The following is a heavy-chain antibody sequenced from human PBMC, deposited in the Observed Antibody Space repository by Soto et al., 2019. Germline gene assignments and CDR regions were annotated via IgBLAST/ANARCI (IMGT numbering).Heavy chain of an antibody. CDR2: ISYDGSNK. CDR3: ATSPHSSSWYGYFQH. Sequence: GGSLRLSCAASGFTFRSYAMHWVRQAPGKGLEWVAVISYDGSNKYYADSVKGRFTISRDNSKNTLYLQMNSLRAEDTAVYYCATSPHSSSWYGYFQHWGQGTLVTVSS. V-gene: IGHV3-30-3*01. J-gene: IGHJ1*01. CDR1: GFTFRSYA. D-gene: IGHD6-13*01.